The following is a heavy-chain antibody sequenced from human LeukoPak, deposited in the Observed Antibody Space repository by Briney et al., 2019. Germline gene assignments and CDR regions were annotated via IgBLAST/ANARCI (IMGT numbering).Heavy chain of an antibody. CDR2: IYTSGST. V-gene: IGHV4-4*07. Sequence: SETLSLTCTVSGGSINSYYWSWIRQPAGEGLEWIGRIYTSGSTNSNPSLKSRVTMSVDMSKNQFSLKLNSVTAADTAVYYCAGEYYYDSSGYYRPRSLDYWGQGTLVTVSS. CDR3: AGEYYYDSSGYYRPRSLDY. CDR1: GGSINSYY. D-gene: IGHD3-22*01. J-gene: IGHJ4*02.